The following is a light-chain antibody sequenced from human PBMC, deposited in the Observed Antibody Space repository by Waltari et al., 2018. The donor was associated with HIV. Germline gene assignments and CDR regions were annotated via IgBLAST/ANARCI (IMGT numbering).Light chain of an antibody. CDR2: DAS. CDR1: QSVSSN. V-gene: IGKV3-15*01. CDR3: QQYNSWPGT. J-gene: IGKJ1*01. Sequence: EIVMTQSPATLSVSPGASATLSCRASQSVSSNLAWYQHKPGQAPRLLIYDASTRATGSPSRFSGSGSGTEFTLTISSLQSEDFAVYYCQQYNSWPGTFGQGTKVEIK.